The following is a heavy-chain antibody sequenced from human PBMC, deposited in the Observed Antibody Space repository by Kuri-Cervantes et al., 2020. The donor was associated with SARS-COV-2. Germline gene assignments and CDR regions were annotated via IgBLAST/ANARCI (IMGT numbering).Heavy chain of an antibody. Sequence: GESLKISCAASGFTFSSYWMHWVRQSPGKGLVWLSRINFDGGHTNYADSVRGRFTVSRDNAKNTLYLQMDSLKDEDTAVYYCARESGGATRLTYYYYYYGMDVWGQGTTVTVSS. J-gene: IGHJ6*02. CDR1: GFTFSSYW. V-gene: IGHV3-74*01. CDR3: ARESGGATRLTYYYYYYGMDV. D-gene: IGHD1-26*01. CDR2: INFDGGHT.